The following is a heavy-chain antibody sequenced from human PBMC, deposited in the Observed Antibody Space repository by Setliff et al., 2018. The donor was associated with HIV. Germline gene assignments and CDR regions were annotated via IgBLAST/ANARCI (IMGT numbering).Heavy chain of an antibody. CDR2: IGSYNDRK. Sequence: ASVKVSCKTSGYMFIAYGMSWVRRAPGQGLEWMGWIGSYNDRKEYAQEFQGRVSLTIDTSASTAYRELRSLRSADTAVSYCARADGGYNYVEAFDVWGQGTMVTVSS. CDR3: ARADGGYNYVEAFDV. J-gene: IGHJ3*01. V-gene: IGHV1-18*01. D-gene: IGHD3-16*01. CDR1: GYMFIAYG.